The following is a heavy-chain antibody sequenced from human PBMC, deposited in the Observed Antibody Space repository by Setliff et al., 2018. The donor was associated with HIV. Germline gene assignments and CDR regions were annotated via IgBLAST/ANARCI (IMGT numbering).Heavy chain of an antibody. CDR3: ARDVKAYCGGDCYYAFDI. CDR1: GFTFSDYY. Sequence: PGGSLRLSCAASGFTFSDYYMSWIRQAPGKGLEWVSYISSSSSYTNYADSVKGRFTISRDNAKNSPYLQMNSLRAEDTAVYYCARDVKAYCGGDCYYAFDIWGQGTMVTVSS. D-gene: IGHD2-21*02. J-gene: IGHJ3*02. V-gene: IGHV3-11*05. CDR2: ISSSSSYT.